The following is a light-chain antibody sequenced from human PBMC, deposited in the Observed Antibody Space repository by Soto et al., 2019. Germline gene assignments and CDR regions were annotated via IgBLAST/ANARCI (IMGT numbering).Light chain of an antibody. CDR2: DTS. CDR1: HTVGSY. V-gene: IGKV3-11*01. Sequence: VMTQSPLSLPVTLGQPAPISCRASHTVGSYLAWFQQTPGQAPRLLIYDTSNRAAGIPARFSGSGSGTDFTLTISSLETEDFAIYYCQQRSDWPPTFGQGTKVDIK. CDR3: QQRSDWPPT. J-gene: IGKJ1*01.